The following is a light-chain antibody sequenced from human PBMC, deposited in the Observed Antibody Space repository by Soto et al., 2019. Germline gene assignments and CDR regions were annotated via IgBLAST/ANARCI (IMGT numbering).Light chain of an antibody. V-gene: IGKV3D-15*01. CDR2: GAS. J-gene: IGKJ1*01. CDR1: QSISIN. CDR3: QQYTNWPKT. Sequence: IVLTQAPGTLSVSPRDRVTLSCRASQSISINLAWYQHKPGQAPRLLIHGASTRATGVPARISGSGSGTEFTLTISSLQSEDFAVYYCQQYTNWPKTFGQGTKVDIK.